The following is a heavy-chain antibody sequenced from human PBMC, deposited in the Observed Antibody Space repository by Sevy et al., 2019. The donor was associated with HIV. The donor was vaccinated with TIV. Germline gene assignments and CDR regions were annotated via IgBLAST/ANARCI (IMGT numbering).Heavy chain of an antibody. V-gene: IGHV3-30*18. J-gene: IGHJ6*02. CDR1: GIIFTTSG. D-gene: IGHD3-9*01. Sequence: GGSLRLSCVVSGIIFTTSGMHWVRQAPGKGLEWVAVISYHGRNKFYADSVKGRSTISRDNSKNILYLQMNSLRAEDTAVYYCAKDFTGYNGMDVWGQWTMVTVSS. CDR2: ISYHGRNK. CDR3: AKDFTGYNGMDV.